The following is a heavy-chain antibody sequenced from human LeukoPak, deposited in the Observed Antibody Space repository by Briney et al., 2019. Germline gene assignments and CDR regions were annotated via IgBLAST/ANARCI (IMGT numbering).Heavy chain of an antibody. Sequence: PSETLPLTCTVSGGSISSYYWSWIRQPPGKGLEWIGYIYYSGSTNYNPSLKSRVTISVDTSKNQFSLKLSSVTAADTAVYYCARSSGSYGIRNWFDPWGQGTLVTVSS. CDR1: GGSISSYY. V-gene: IGHV4-59*01. J-gene: IGHJ5*02. CDR2: IYYSGST. D-gene: IGHD1-26*01. CDR3: ARSSGSYGIRNWFDP.